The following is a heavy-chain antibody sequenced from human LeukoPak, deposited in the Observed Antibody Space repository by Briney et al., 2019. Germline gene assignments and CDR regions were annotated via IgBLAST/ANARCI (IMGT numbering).Heavy chain of an antibody. V-gene: IGHV4-34*01. CDR2: INHSGST. J-gene: IGHJ3*02. CDR3: ARDREDWNHLDAFDI. CDR1: GGSFSGYY. D-gene: IGHD1-1*01. Sequence: PSETLSLTCAVYGGSFSGYYWSWIRQPPGKGLEWIGEINHSGSTNYNPSLKSRVTISVDTSKNQFSLKLSSVTAADTAVYYCARDREDWNHLDAFDIWGQGTMVTVSS.